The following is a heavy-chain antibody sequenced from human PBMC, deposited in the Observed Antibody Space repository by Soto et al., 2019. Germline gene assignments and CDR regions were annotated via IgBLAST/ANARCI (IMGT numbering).Heavy chain of an antibody. V-gene: IGHV4-38-2*02. J-gene: IGHJ4*02. CDR2: IYPSVSS. CDR3: AREKVGTTFFDN. Sequence: ETLSLTCSVSGFAISRGYYWSWVRQPPGKGLEWIGSIYPSVSSYHNPSLATRLRLSIDTSKNQFTLNLTSVTAADTALYFCAREKVGTTFFDNWGQGPQGT. CDR1: GFAISRGYY. D-gene: IGHD1-1*01.